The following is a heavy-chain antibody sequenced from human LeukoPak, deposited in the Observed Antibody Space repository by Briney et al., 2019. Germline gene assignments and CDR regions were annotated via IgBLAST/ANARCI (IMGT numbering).Heavy chain of an antibody. J-gene: IGHJ4*02. V-gene: IGHV4-59*01. CDR3: ARGTGWYYY. CDR1: GXSISSYY. CDR2: IYYSGSA. Sequence: SETLSLTCTVSGXSISSYYWSWIRQPPGKGLEWIGYIYYSGSANYNPSLKSRVTISVDTSKNQFSLKLSSVTAADTAVYYCARGTGWYYYWGQGTLVTVSS. D-gene: IGHD6-19*01.